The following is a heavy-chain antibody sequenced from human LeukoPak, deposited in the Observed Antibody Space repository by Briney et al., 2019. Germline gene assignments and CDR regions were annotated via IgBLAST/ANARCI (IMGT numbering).Heavy chain of an antibody. Sequence: GGSLRLSCAASGFTFSSYSMNWVRQAPGKGLERVSSISSSSSYIYYADSVKGRFTISRDNAKNSLYLQMNSLRAEDTAVYYCARDRHGISFVVVAATLDYWGQGTLVTVSS. CDR2: ISSSSSYI. D-gene: IGHD2-15*01. CDR3: ARDRHGISFVVVAATLDY. J-gene: IGHJ4*02. CDR1: GFTFSSYS. V-gene: IGHV3-21*01.